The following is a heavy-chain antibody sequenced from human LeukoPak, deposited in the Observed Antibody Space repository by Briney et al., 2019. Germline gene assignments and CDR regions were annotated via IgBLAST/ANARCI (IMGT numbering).Heavy chain of an antibody. CDR1: GFTFSSYS. CDR3: ARLSSGTIDAFDI. CDR2: ISSSSSYI. D-gene: IGHD3-22*01. Sequence: GXXRLXCAASGFTFSSYSMNWVRQAPGKXREWVSSISSSSSYIYYADSVKGRFTISRDNAKNSLYLQMNSLRAEDTAVYYCARLSSGTIDAFDIWGQGTMVTVSS. J-gene: IGHJ3*02. V-gene: IGHV3-21*01.